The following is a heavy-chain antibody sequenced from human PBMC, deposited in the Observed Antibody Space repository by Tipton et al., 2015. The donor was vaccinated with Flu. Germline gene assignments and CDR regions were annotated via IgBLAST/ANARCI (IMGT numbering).Heavy chain of an antibody. CDR1: GFTFSSYG. J-gene: IGHJ4*02. V-gene: IGHV3-30*18. Sequence: AASGFTFSSYGMHWVRQAPGKGLEWVAVISYDGSNKYYADSVKGRFTISRDNSKNTLYLQMNSLRAEDTAVYYCAKDWDTAMVDYFDYWGQGTLVTVSS. CDR3: AKDWDTAMVDYFDY. D-gene: IGHD5-18*01. CDR2: ISYDGSNK.